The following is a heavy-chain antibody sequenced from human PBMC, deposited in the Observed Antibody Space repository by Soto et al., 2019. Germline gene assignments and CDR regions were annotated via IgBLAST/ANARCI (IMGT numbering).Heavy chain of an antibody. V-gene: IGHV1-69*13. D-gene: IGHD2-15*01. CDR3: ARRYCSGGSCFQGSFDL. Sequence: ASVKVSCKASGGTFSSYGINWVRQAPGQGLEWMAMIIPIFGTTNYAQKLQGRVTISADESTSTAYMGLSSLRSEDTAVYYCARRYCSGGSCFQGSFDLWGQGNLVTXSS. J-gene: IGHJ4*02. CDR2: IIPIFGTT. CDR1: GGTFSSYG.